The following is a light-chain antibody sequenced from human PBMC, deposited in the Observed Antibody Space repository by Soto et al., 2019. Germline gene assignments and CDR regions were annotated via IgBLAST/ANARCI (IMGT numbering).Light chain of an antibody. J-gene: IGKJ3*01. V-gene: IGKV1-8*01. Sequence: AIRMTQSPSSLSASTGDRVTTTCRASQGISSYLAWYQQKPGKAPNLLIYGASTLQSGVPSRFSGSGSGTEFALTISCLQSEDFATYYCQQYYSYPFTFGPGTKVDIK. CDR1: QGISSY. CDR3: QQYYSYPFT. CDR2: GAS.